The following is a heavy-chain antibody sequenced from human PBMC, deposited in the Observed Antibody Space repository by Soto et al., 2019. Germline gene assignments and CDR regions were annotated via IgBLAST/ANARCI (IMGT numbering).Heavy chain of an antibody. CDR2: INPSGGST. CDR1: GYTFTSYY. D-gene: IGHD2-15*01. V-gene: IGHV1-46*01. J-gene: IGHJ4*02. Sequence: ASVKVSCKASGYTFTSYYLHWVRQAPGQGLEWMGIINPSGGSTSYAQKFQGRVTMTRDTSTSTVYMELNSLRAEDTAVYYCAKSGDFSGPPFDNWGRGTLVTVSS. CDR3: AKSGDFSGPPFDN.